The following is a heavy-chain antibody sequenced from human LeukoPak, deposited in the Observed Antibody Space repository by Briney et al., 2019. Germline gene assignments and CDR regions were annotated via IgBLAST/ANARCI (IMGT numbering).Heavy chain of an antibody. J-gene: IGHJ4*02. CDR1: GGSISSSDYS. V-gene: IGHV4-30-2*01. CDR3: ARVLYTGGYIYYFDY. Sequence: PSQTLSLTCTVSGGSISSSDYSWSWIRQPPGKGLEWIGSVYHSGSTYYNPSLRSRVTISVDRSKNQFSLKVNSVNAADTAVYYCARVLYTGGYIYYFDYWGQGTLVTVSS. D-gene: IGHD2-8*02. CDR2: VYHSGST.